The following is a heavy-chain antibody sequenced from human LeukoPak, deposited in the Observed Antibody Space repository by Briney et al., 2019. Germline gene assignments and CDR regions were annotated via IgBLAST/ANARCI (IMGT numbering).Heavy chain of an antibody. D-gene: IGHD6-13*01. Sequence: GGSLRLSCAASGFTVSSNYMSWVRQAPGKGLEWVSLIYAGGSTYYADAVKGRFPIYRHNSKNTLHLQMNSLRVEDTAVYYCARGSSSWYGVTYFDYWGQGTLVTVSS. CDR1: GFTVSSNY. J-gene: IGHJ4*02. CDR2: IYAGGST. CDR3: ARGSSSWYGVTYFDY. V-gene: IGHV3-53*04.